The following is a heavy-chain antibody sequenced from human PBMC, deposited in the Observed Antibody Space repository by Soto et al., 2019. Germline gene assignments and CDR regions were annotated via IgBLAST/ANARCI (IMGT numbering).Heavy chain of an antibody. D-gene: IGHD2-21*01. CDR1: GYTFTNHG. CDR3: ARDFYPVAYFFDY. J-gene: IGHJ4*02. V-gene: IGHV1-18*04. CDR2: VSGYNDKT. Sequence: GASVNVSCKXSGYTFTNHGISWARQAPGQGLEWVGWVSGYNDKTKSAQKFQGRVTMTTDTSTSTAYMELRSLRSDDTAVYYCARDFYPVAYFFDYWGQGTLVTVSS.